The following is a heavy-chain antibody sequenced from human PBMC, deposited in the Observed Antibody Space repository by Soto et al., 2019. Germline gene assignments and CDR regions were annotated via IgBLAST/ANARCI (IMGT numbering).Heavy chain of an antibody. CDR3: ARDKSIAVAGALDY. D-gene: IGHD6-19*01. V-gene: IGHV3-33*01. J-gene: IGHJ4*02. CDR1: GFTFSSYG. Sequence: PGGSLRLSCAASGFTFSSYGMHWVRQAPGKGLEWVAVIWYDGSNKYYADSVKGRFTISRDNSKNTLYLQMNSLRAEDTAVYYCARDKSIAVAGALDYWGQGTLVTVSS. CDR2: IWYDGSNK.